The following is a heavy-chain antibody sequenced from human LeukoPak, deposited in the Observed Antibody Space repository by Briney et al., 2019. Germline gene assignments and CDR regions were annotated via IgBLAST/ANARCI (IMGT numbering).Heavy chain of an antibody. Sequence: SETLSLTCAVYGGSFSGFYWSWIRQPPGKGLEWIGEINHSGSTNYNPSLKSRVTISVDTSKNQFSLKLSSVTAADTAVYYCARWSGGYRYYYYYGMDVWGQGTTVTVSS. V-gene: IGHV4-34*01. J-gene: IGHJ6*02. CDR2: INHSGST. CDR3: ARWSGGYRYYYYYGMDV. CDR1: GGSFSGFY. D-gene: IGHD3-22*01.